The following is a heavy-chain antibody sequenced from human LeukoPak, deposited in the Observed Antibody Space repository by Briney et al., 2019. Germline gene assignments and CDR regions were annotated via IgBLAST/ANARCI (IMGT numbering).Heavy chain of an antibody. CDR1: GYTFTSFD. CDR3: ARDLCSSTSCIYYYYYYGMDV. D-gene: IGHD2-2*01. J-gene: IGHJ6*02. V-gene: IGHV1-8*01. Sequence: ASVKVSCKASGYTFTSFDINWVRQATGQGLEWMGWMNPNSGNTGYAQKFQGRVTMTRNTSISTAYMELSSLRSEDTAVYYCARDLCSSTSCIYYYYYYGMDVWGQGTTVTVSS. CDR2: MNPNSGNT.